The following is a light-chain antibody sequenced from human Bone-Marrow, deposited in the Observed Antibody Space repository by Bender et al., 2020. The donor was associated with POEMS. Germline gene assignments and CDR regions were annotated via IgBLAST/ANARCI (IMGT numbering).Light chain of an antibody. J-gene: IGLJ3*02. CDR1: ALPIQY. CDR3: QSADSSDTYPV. V-gene: IGLV3-25*03. Sequence: SYELTQAPSVSVSPGQTARITCSGDALPIQYTYWYQQRPPQAPVLLIYKDTERPSGIPDRFSGSISGTTVTLTISGVQAEDEADYYCQSADSSDTYPVFGGGTQLTVL. CDR2: KDT.